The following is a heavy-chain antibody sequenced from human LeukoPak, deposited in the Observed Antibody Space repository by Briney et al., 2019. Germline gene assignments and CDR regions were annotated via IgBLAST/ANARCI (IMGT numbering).Heavy chain of an antibody. Sequence: PETLSLTCAVYGGSFSGYYWSWIRQPPGKGLEWIGEINHSGSTNYNPSLKSRVTISVDTSKNQFSLKLSSVTAADTAVYYCARGRSIAAAGTLRYYYYYYMDVWGKGTTVTVSS. D-gene: IGHD6-13*01. V-gene: IGHV4-34*01. CDR3: ARGRSIAAAGTLRYYYYYYMDV. J-gene: IGHJ6*03. CDR2: INHSGST. CDR1: GGSFSGYY.